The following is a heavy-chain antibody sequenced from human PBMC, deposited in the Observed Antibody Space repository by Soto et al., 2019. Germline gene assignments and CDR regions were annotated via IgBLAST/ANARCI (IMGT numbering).Heavy chain of an antibody. CDR3: ARGDATKIVVTTYYGMDV. J-gene: IGHJ6*02. CDR2: IIPVFGTA. D-gene: IGHD4-17*01. Sequence: QVQLVQSGAEVKKPGSSVKVSCKASGGTLSNYGISWVRQAPGQGLEWMGGIIPVFGTANYGQKFEGRVTITADESTGTVYMEVSSLRSEDTAVYYCARGDATKIVVTTYYGMDVWGQGTTVTVSS. V-gene: IGHV1-69*12. CDR1: GGTLSNYG.